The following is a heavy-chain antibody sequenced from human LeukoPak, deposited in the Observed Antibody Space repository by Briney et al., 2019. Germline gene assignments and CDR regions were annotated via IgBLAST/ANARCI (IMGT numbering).Heavy chain of an antibody. D-gene: IGHD6-13*01. Sequence: PGGSLRLSCAASGFTFSNCWMHWVRQAPGKGLVWVSRIYSDGSSRSYADSVKGRFTISRDNAKNTLYLQMNSLRAEDTAVYYCASASSHRIAAGGDYWGQGTLVTVSS. CDR1: GFTFSNCW. V-gene: IGHV3-74*01. CDR3: ASASSHRIAAGGDY. CDR2: IYSDGSSR. J-gene: IGHJ4*02.